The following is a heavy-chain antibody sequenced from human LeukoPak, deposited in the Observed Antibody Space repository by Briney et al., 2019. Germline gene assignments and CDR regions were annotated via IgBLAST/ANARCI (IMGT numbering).Heavy chain of an antibody. V-gene: IGHV1-2*02. CDR2: INPNSGVT. Sequence: ASVKVSCKASGYTFTGYYMYWVRQAPGQGLEWMGWINPNSGVTNYAQKFQDRVTMTRDTSISTAYMELSRLRSDDTAVYYCARDFAQNYFDYWGQGTLVTVSS. CDR1: GYTFTGYY. CDR3: ARDFAQNYFDY. J-gene: IGHJ4*02.